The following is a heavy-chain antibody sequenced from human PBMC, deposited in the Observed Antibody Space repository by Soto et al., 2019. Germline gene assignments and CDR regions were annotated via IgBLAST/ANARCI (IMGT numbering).Heavy chain of an antibody. CDR3: ANSAYYDILTGYYQGY. V-gene: IGHV3-23*01. Sequence: WWSLRLSCASSVFTFISYAMSWVCQAPGKGLEWVSAISGSGGSTYYADSVKGRFTISRDNSKNTQYLQMNSLRAEDTAVYYYANSAYYDILTGYYQGYWGQGTLVTVSS. CDR1: VFTFISYA. D-gene: IGHD3-9*01. J-gene: IGHJ4*02. CDR2: ISGSGGST.